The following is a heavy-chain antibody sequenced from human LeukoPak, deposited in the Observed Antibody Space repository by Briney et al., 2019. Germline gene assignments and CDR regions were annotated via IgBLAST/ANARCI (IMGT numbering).Heavy chain of an antibody. CDR1: GYTFTGYY. CDR3: ARADSSSWYGGY. J-gene: IGHJ4*02. D-gene: IGHD6-13*01. V-gene: IGHV1-2*02. Sequence: ASVKVSCKASGYTFTGYYMHWVRQAPGQGLEWMGWINPNSGGTNYAQKIQGRVTMTRETSISTAYIELTSLISDDTAVYYCARADSSSWYGGYWGQGTLVTVSS. CDR2: INPNSGGT.